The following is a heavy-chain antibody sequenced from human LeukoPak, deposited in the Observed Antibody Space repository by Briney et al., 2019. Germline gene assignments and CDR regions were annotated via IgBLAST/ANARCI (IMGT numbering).Heavy chain of an antibody. V-gene: IGHV1-18*01. J-gene: IGHJ4*02. CDR3: ARDQATVTTNFDY. Sequence: ASVKVSCKASGYTFTSYDINWVRQAPGQGLEWMGWISAYNGNTNYAQKLQGRVTMTTDTSTSTAYMELRSLRSDDTVVYYCARDQATVTTNFDYWGQGTLVTVSS. CDR2: ISAYNGNT. CDR1: GYTFTSYD. D-gene: IGHD4-17*01.